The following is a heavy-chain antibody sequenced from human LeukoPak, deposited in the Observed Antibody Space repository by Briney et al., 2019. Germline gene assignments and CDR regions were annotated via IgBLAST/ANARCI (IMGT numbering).Heavy chain of an antibody. J-gene: IGHJ6*03. CDR2: IYYSGST. CDR3: ARDFKGYYYYYYMDV. CDR1: GGSISRSSYY. Sequence: KSSETLSLTCSVSGGSISRSSYYWGWIRQPPGKGLEWIGSIYYSGSTYYNPSLKSRVTISVDTSKNQFSLRLSSVTAADTAVYYCARDFKGYYYYYYMDVWGKGTTVTVSS. V-gene: IGHV4-39*07.